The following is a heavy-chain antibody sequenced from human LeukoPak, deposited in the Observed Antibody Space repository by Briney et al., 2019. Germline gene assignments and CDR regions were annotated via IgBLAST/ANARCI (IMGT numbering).Heavy chain of an antibody. CDR3: ARRAYSGYEFDY. V-gene: IGHV5-51*01. CDR1: GYSFTNYW. D-gene: IGHD5-12*01. CDR2: IYTDNSDV. J-gene: IGHJ4*02. Sequence: GESLKISCKASGYSFTNYWIVWLRQMPGRGLEWMGIIYTDNSDVRYSPSFRGRVTISADKSVNTAYLQWSSLKASDTAMYYCARRAYSGYEFDYWGQGTLVTVSS.